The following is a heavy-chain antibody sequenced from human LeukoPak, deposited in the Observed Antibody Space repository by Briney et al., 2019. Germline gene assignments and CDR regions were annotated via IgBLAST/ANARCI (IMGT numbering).Heavy chain of an antibody. D-gene: IGHD3-9*01. Sequence: GASVKDSCKASGGTFSSYAISWVRQAPGQGLEWMGRIIPILGIANYAQKFQGRVTITADKSTSTAYMELSSLRSEDTAVYYCASDYDILTGYYNGAFDIWGQGTMVTVSS. CDR2: IIPILGIA. J-gene: IGHJ3*02. V-gene: IGHV1-69*04. CDR3: ASDYDILTGYYNGAFDI. CDR1: GGTFSSYA.